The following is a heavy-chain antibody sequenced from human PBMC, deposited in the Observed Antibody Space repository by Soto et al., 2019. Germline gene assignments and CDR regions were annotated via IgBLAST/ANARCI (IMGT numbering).Heavy chain of an antibody. Sequence: GGSLRLSCAASGFTFSSYAMSWVRQAPGKGLEWVSAISGSGGSTYYADSVKGRFTISRDNSKNTLYLQMNSLRAEDTAVYYCANDPIIAVAGTPFDDWGQGTLVTVSS. D-gene: IGHD6-19*01. V-gene: IGHV3-23*01. J-gene: IGHJ4*02. CDR2: ISGSGGST. CDR3: ANDPIIAVAGTPFDD. CDR1: GFTFSSYA.